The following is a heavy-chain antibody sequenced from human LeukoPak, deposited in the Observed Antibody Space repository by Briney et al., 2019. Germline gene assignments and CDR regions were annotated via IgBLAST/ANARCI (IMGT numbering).Heavy chain of an antibody. D-gene: IGHD3-16*01. J-gene: IGHJ4*02. V-gene: IGHV3-15*01. Sequence: GGSLRLSCAASGFTFSNTWMSWVRQAPGKGLEWVGRIKSKTGGGTTDYAAPVKGRFTISRDDSKNTLYLQMNSLKTEDTAVYYCTTGLGGYWGQGTLVTVSS. CDR3: TTGLGGY. CDR2: IKSKTGGGTT. CDR1: GFTFSNTW.